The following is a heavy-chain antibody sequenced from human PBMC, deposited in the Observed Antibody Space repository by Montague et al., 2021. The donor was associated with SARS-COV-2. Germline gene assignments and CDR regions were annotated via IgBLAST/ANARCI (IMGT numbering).Heavy chain of an antibody. V-gene: IGHV3-23*01. D-gene: IGHD3-10*01. CDR3: ANEIRPNDY. CDR1: GFPFSRHA. J-gene: IGHJ4*02. CDR2: ISISGDRT. Sequence: SLRLSCAASGFPFSRHAMTWVRQVPGKGLEWISAISISGDRTYYGDTVKGRFTISRDNSKNTLFLQMNSLRGEDTAIYYCANEIRPNDYWGRGTLVTVSS.